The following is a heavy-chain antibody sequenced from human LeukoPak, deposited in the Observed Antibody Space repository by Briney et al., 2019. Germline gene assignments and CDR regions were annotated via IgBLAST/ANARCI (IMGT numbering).Heavy chain of an antibody. CDR2: ISGSGGST. J-gene: IGHJ6*03. CDR3: ARDLVAGNDYYYYMDV. CDR1: GFTFSSYG. D-gene: IGHD6-19*01. V-gene: IGHV3-23*01. Sequence: GGSLRLSCAASGFTFSSYGMSWVRQAPGKGLEWVSAISGSGGSTYYADSVKGRFTISRDNAKNSLYLQMNSLRAEDTAVYYCARDLVAGNDYYYYMDVWGKGTTVTVSS.